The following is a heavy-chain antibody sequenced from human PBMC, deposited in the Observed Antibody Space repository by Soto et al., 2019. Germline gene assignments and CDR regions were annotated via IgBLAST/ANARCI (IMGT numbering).Heavy chain of an antibody. D-gene: IGHD3-3*01. CDR3: ARGPYEFWSGYYRPDFHSGMDV. CDR1: GGTFSNHV. V-gene: IGHV1-69*12. Sequence: QVQLVQSGAEVKKPGSSVKVSCKASGGTFSNHVISWVRQAPGQGLEWMGGIINIFGTANYAQKFQGRVTITADESTSTAHMERSRLRSEDTAVYYCARGPYEFWSGYYRPDFHSGMDVWGQGTTVTVYS. J-gene: IGHJ6*02. CDR2: IINIFGTA.